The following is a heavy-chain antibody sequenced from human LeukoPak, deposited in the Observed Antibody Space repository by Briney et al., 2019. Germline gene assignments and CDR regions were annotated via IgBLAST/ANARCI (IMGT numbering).Heavy chain of an antibody. D-gene: IGHD4-23*01. V-gene: IGHV3-33*01. Sequence: GGSLRLSCAASGFTFNSYNMHWIRQAPGKGLEWVALIWYDGSNKYNPDSVKGRFTISRDNSKNTLYLQMNSLRAEDTAVYYCARYVGGGNSGGFDYWGQGTLVIVSS. J-gene: IGHJ4*02. CDR2: IWYDGSNK. CDR1: GFTFNSYN. CDR3: ARYVGGGNSGGFDY.